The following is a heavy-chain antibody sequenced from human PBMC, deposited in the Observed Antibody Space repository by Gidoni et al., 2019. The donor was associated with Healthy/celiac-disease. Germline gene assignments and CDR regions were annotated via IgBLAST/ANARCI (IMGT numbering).Heavy chain of an antibody. CDR1: GGSISSSSYY. Sequence: QLQLQESGPGLVKPSETLSLTCTVSGGSISSSSYYWGWIRQPPGKGLEWIGSTYYSGSTYYNPSLKSRVTISVDTSKNQFSLKLSSVTAADTAVYYCASYDFWSGLPHYWGQGTLVTVSS. CDR3: ASYDFWSGLPHY. J-gene: IGHJ4*02. D-gene: IGHD3-3*01. V-gene: IGHV4-39*07. CDR2: TYYSGST.